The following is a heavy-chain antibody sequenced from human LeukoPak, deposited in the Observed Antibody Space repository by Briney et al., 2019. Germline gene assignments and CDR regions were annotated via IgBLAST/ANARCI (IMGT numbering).Heavy chain of an antibody. Sequence: GASVKVSCKASGYTFTSYGISWVRQAPGQGLEWMGWISAYNGNTNYAQKFQGRVTITADKSTSTAYMELSSLRSEDTAVYYCARGYGRGYSSSSEEDGMDVWGQGTTVTVSS. J-gene: IGHJ6*02. V-gene: IGHV1-18*01. D-gene: IGHD6-6*01. CDR3: ARGYGRGYSSSSEEDGMDV. CDR1: GYTFTSYG. CDR2: ISAYNGNT.